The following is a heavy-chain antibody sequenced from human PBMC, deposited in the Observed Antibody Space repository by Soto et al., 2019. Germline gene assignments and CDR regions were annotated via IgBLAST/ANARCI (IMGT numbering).Heavy chain of an antibody. CDR2: ISAYNGNT. Sequence: QVQLVQSGAEVKKPGASVKVSCKPSGYTFTSYGITWVRQAPGQGLEWMGWISAYNGNTNYAQKFQGRVTMTTDTATSAPYLAQRTVGSDDSAVNYCASGWFGEFVYQSDYWGQGTLVTVSS. V-gene: IGHV1-18*01. J-gene: IGHJ4*02. D-gene: IGHD3-10*01. CDR3: ASGWFGEFVYQSDY. CDR1: GYTFTSYG.